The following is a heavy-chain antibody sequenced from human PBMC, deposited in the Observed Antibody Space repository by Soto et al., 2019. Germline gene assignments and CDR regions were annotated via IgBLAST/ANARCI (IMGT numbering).Heavy chain of an antibody. Sequence: QVQLVESGGGVVQPGRSLRLSCAASGFTFSSYAMNWVRQAPGKGLEWVAVISYDGNNKYYADSVKGRFTISRDNSKNTLYLQMNSLRAEDTAVYYCARAIAVAGISSVVDPWGRGTLVTVSS. D-gene: IGHD6-19*01. V-gene: IGHV3-30-3*01. J-gene: IGHJ5*02. CDR1: GFTFSSYA. CDR2: ISYDGNNK. CDR3: ARAIAVAGISSVVDP.